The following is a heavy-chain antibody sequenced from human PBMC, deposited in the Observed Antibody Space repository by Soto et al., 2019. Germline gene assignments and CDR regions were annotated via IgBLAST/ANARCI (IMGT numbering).Heavy chain of an antibody. CDR3: ARNSDYDILTGTLGAFDI. CDR1: GCTFTSYG. CDR2: ISAYNDNT. Sequence: GASVKVSCKASGCTFTSYGISWVRQAPGQGLEWMGWISAYNDNTNYAQKLQGRVTMTTDTSTSTAYMELRSLRSDDTAVYYCARNSDYDILTGTLGAFDIWGQGTMVTVSS. V-gene: IGHV1-18*01. D-gene: IGHD3-9*01. J-gene: IGHJ3*02.